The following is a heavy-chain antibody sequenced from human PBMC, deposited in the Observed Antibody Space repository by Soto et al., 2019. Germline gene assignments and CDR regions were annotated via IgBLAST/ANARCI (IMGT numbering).Heavy chain of an antibody. D-gene: IGHD6-19*01. CDR3: ARQEYSSGWYLY. CDR1: GGSISSSSYY. J-gene: IGHJ4*02. V-gene: IGHV4-39*01. Sequence: SETLSLTCTVSGGSISSSSYYWGWIRQPPGKGLEWIGSIYYSGSTYYNPSLKSRVTISVDTSKNQFSLKLSSVTAADTAVYYCARQEYSSGWYLYWGQGTLVTVSS. CDR2: IYYSGST.